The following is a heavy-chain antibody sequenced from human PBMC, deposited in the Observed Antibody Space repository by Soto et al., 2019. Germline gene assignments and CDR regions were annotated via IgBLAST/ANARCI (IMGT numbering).Heavy chain of an antibody. J-gene: IGHJ3*02. D-gene: IGHD2-15*01. Sequence: SEKSSGKGPGDNYSSYWCAPVHQIHGKGLEWMGIIYPGDSDTRYSPSFQGQVTISADKSISTAYLQWSSLKASDTAMYYCARLVECSGGSCYTPLGAFDIWGQGTMVTVSS. CDR2: IYPGDSDT. CDR1: GDNYSSYW. V-gene: IGHV5-51*07. CDR3: ARLVECSGGSCYTPLGAFDI.